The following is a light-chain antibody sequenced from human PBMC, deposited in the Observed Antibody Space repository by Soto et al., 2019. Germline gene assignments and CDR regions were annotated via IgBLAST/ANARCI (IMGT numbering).Light chain of an antibody. CDR1: QSVSSK. CDR2: GAS. CDR3: QQYNNWWT. V-gene: IGKV3-15*01. Sequence: IVMTQSPATLSLSPGERATLSCRASQSVSSKLAWYQQKPGQAPRLLIYGASTRATGIPARFSGSGAGTEFTLTISSMQSEDSAVYYCQQYNNWWTFGQGTKVDI. J-gene: IGKJ1*01.